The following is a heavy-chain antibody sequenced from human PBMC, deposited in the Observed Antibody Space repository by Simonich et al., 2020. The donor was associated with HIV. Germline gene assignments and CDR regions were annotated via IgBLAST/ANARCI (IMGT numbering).Heavy chain of an antibody. D-gene: IGHD7-27*01. Sequence: QVQLQESGPGLVKPSETLSLTCAVSGYSISSGYYWGWIRQPPGKGLEWIGSIYHSGSTYYNPSLKSRVTISVDTSKNQFSLKLSSVTAADTAVYYCARDRAGLETGDFDYWGQGTLVTVSS. V-gene: IGHV4-38-2*02. CDR3: ARDRAGLETGDFDY. CDR2: IYHSGST. CDR1: GYSISSGYY. J-gene: IGHJ4*02.